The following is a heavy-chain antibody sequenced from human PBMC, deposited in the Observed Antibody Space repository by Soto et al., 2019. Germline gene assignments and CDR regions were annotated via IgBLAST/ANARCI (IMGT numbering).Heavy chain of an antibody. CDR2: IIPIFGTA. D-gene: IGHD2-21*02. CDR3: ARVVVTASAGGYYYGMDV. CDR1: GGTFSSYA. J-gene: IGHJ6*02. V-gene: IGHV1-69*12. Sequence: QVQLVQSGAEVKKPGSSVKVSCKASGGTFSSYAIGWVRQAPGQGLEWMGGIIPIFGTANYAQKFQGRVTITADESTSTAYMELSSLRSEDTAVYYCARVVVTASAGGYYYGMDVWGQGTTVTVSS.